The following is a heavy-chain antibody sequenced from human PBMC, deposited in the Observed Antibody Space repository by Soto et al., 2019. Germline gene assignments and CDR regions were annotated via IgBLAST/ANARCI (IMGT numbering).Heavy chain of an antibody. CDR3: ERSFMVPVDFFDY. J-gene: IGHJ4*02. V-gene: IGHV4-59*01. D-gene: IGHD3-10*01. CDR2: NYYSWSA. Sequence: SETLSLTCTRSNGSLSSNYCSWIPQARGEGLGWIGSNYYSWSANYNLSLMRLVTMSVDTSKDQFTLRLSSVTAADTGVYFCERSFMVPVDFFDYWGQGTMVTVSS. CDR1: NGSLSSNY.